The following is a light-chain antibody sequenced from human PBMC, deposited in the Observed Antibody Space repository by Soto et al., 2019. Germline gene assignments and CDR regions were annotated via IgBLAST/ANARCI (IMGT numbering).Light chain of an antibody. V-gene: IGKV3-20*01. CDR1: QSVSRSY. Sequence: DIVLTQSPGTLSLSPGERATLSCRASQSVSRSYLAWYQQKPGQAPRLLIYGASSRATGIPDRFSGSGSGTDFTLTISRLEPEDFAAYYCQQYGSSPLTFGGGTKVEIK. CDR3: QQYGSSPLT. J-gene: IGKJ4*01. CDR2: GAS.